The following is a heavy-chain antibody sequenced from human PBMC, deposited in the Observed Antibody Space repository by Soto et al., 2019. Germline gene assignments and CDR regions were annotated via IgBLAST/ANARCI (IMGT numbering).Heavy chain of an antibody. J-gene: IGHJ4*02. CDR3: ARSYDSSGPFDH. V-gene: IGHV3-33*01. Sequence: QVQLVESGGGVVQPGRSLRLSCAASGFTFSSYGMHWVRQAPGKGLEWVAVIWYDGSNKYYADSVKGRFTISRDNSKNTLYLQMNSLRAEDTAVYYCARSYDSSGPFDHWGQGTLVTVSS. CDR1: GFTFSSYG. D-gene: IGHD3-22*01. CDR2: IWYDGSNK.